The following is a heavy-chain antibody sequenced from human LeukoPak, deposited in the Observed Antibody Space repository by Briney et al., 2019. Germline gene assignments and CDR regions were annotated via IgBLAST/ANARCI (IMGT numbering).Heavy chain of an antibody. V-gene: IGHV3-7*01. D-gene: IGHD3-16*01. J-gene: IGHJ4*02. Sequence: GGSLRLSCAASGFTFSSYWMSWVRQAPGKGLEWVANIKQDGSEKYYVDSVKGRFTISRDNAKNSLYLQMHSLTAEDTALYYCTGETYYFDYWGQGTLVTVSS. CDR3: TGETYYFDY. CDR2: IKQDGSEK. CDR1: GFTFSSYW.